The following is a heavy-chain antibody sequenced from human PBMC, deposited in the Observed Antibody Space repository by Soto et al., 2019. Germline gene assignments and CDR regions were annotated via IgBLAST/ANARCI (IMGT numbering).Heavy chain of an antibody. CDR1: GGSIISGY. CDR2: ISHSGNT. D-gene: IGHD2-15*01. Sequence: TLSLTCTVSGGSIISGYWSWIRQPPGKGLEWIGYISHSGNTNYNPSVKSRVTLSVDTPKNQFSLRLSSVTTADTAVYYCAGLRGYAGSPIDYWGQGTLVTVSS. J-gene: IGHJ4*02. CDR3: AGLRGYAGSPIDY. V-gene: IGHV4-59*01.